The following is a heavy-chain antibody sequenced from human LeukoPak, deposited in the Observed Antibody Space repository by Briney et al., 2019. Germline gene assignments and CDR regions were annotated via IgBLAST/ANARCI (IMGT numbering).Heavy chain of an antibody. Sequence: PSETLSLTCTVSGYSISSGYYWGWIRQPPGKGLEWIGSIYHSGSTYYNPSLKSRVTISVDTSKNQFSLKLSSVTAADTAVYYCAREGEYDILTGYYLSRAFDIWGQGTMVTVSS. V-gene: IGHV4-38-2*02. CDR3: AREGEYDILTGYYLSRAFDI. CDR1: GYSISSGYY. D-gene: IGHD3-9*01. CDR2: IYHSGST. J-gene: IGHJ3*02.